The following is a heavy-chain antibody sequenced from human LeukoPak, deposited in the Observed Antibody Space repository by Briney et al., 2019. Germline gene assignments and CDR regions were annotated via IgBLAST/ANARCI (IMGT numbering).Heavy chain of an antibody. V-gene: IGHV1-58*01. CDR3: ARGGAITPFDY. CDR1: GFTFTSSA. D-gene: IGHD3-16*01. Sequence: SVKVSCKASGFTFTSSAVQWVRQARGQRLEWVGWIVVGSGNTNYAQKFQERVTITRDMSTSTAYMELSSLRSEETAVYYCARGGAITPFDYWGQGTLVTVSS. J-gene: IGHJ4*02. CDR2: IVVGSGNT.